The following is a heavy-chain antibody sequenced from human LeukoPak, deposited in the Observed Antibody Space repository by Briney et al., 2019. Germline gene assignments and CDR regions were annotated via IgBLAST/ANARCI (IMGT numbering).Heavy chain of an antibody. J-gene: IGHJ5*02. D-gene: IGHD3-10*01. CDR2: IYYSGST. Sequence: SETLSLTCAVSGGSISSSNWWSWVRQPPGKGMEWIGSIYYSGSTYNNRSLKRRLTISIDTSKNQFSLRLSSVTAADTAVYYCTREVEGYSYASGRFLHFDPWGQGTLVTVSS. CDR3: TREVEGYSYASGRFLHFDP. CDR1: GGSISSSNW. V-gene: IGHV4-4*02.